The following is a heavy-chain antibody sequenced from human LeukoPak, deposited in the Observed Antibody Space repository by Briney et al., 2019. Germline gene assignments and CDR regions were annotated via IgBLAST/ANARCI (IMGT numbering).Heavy chain of an antibody. CDR1: GFTFSNYG. CDR2: ITGSGAST. CDR3: AKPGFVTSGWFDF. J-gene: IGHJ4*02. Sequence: GGFLRLSCAASGFTFSNYGMAWVRQGPGKGLEWVSTITGSGASTYSADSVKGRFTISRDNSKNTLYLQMNSLRAADTAIYYCAKPGFVTSGWFDFWGQGTLVTVSS. V-gene: IGHV3-23*01. D-gene: IGHD6-19*01.